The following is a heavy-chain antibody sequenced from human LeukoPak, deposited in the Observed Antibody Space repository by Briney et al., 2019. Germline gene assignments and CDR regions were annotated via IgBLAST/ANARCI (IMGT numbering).Heavy chain of an antibody. D-gene: IGHD4/OR15-4a*01. J-gene: IGHJ4*02. V-gene: IGHV1-46*01. Sequence: ASVKVSCKASGYTFTGYYMHWVRQAPGQGLEWMGMINPSGGSTSYPQKFQGRFTMTRDTSTSTVQMELSRLRSEDTAVYYCARGRWGATYSLDYWGLGTLVTVSS. CDR2: INPSGGST. CDR3: ARGRWGATYSLDY. CDR1: GYTFTGYY.